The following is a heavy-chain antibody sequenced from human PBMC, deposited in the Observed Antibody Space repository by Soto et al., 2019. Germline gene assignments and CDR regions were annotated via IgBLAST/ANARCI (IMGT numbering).Heavy chain of an antibody. V-gene: IGHV4-39*01. Sequence: HPSETLSLTCTVSGGSISSSDDNHWGWVRRPPGKGLEWIGSVYYSGSTYYNPSLRSRVTISIDASKNQFSLRLNSATAADTAVYYCARQDRITIFGIFTNDYYYYMDVWGKGTTVTVSS. CDR1: GGSISSSDDNH. CDR3: ARQDRITIFGIFTNDYYYYMDV. D-gene: IGHD3-3*01. J-gene: IGHJ6*03. CDR2: VYYSGST.